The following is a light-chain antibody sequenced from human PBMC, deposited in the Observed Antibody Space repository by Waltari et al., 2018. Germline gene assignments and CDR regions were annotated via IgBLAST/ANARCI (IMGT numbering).Light chain of an antibody. CDR2: DAS. V-gene: IGKV3-20*01. Sequence: EIVLTQSPGTLSLSPGERVTLSCRASPSVGRSLAWYQQKPGQAPRLLIYDASSRATGIPDRFSGRGSEKDFSLTISRREPEDFAVYYCQMYRSLPATFGQGTKVEIK. J-gene: IGKJ1*01. CDR3: QMYRSLPAT. CDR1: PSVGRS.